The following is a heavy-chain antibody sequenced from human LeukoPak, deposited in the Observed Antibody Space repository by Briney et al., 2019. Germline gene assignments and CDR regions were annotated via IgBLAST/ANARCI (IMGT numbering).Heavy chain of an antibody. CDR1: GDSTTNYY. V-gene: IGHV4-59*01. Sequence: SETLSLTCSVSGDSTTNYYCSWIRQSPGKGLEWLAYVYKNGHLDYNPSLRSRVTVSVDRSKTQFSLRLRSVTAADTAIYYCASGKYYYDEFASLNRASRTALDVWAQGTMVIVPS. D-gene: IGHD3-22*01. J-gene: IGHJ3*01. CDR2: VYKNGHL. CDR3: ASGKYYYDEFASLNRASRTALDV.